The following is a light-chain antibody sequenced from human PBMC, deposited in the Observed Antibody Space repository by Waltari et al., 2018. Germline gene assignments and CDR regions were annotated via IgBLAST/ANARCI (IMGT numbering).Light chain of an antibody. V-gene: IGKV4-1*01. CDR1: QSVLYSSNNKNY. CDR2: WAS. J-gene: IGKJ4*01. Sequence: DIVMTQSPDSLAVSLGERATINCKSSQSVLYSSNNKNYLAWYQQKPGQPPKLLIYWASTRESGVPDRFSGSGSGTDFTLTISSLQAEDVAVYDCQQYYSTFMLTFGGGTKVEIK. CDR3: QQYYSTFMLT.